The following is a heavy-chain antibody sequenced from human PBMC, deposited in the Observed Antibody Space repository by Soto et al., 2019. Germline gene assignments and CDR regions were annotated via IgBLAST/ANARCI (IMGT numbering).Heavy chain of an antibody. Sequence: SVKVSCKASGGTFSSYAISWVRQAPGQGLEWMGGIIPIFGTANYAQKFQGRVTITADESTSTAYMELSSLRSEDTAVYYCARDASEVGATHFDYWGQGTLVTVSS. CDR3: ARDASEVGATHFDY. CDR2: IIPIFGTA. CDR1: GGTFSSYA. J-gene: IGHJ4*02. D-gene: IGHD1-26*01. V-gene: IGHV1-69*13.